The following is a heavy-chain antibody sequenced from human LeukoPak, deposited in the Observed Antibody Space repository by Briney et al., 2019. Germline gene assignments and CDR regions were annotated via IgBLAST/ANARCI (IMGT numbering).Heavy chain of an antibody. CDR2: IIPIFGTA. V-gene: IGHV1-69*13. D-gene: IGHD1-26*01. Sequence: ASVKVSCKASGGTFSSYAISWVRQAPGQGLEWMGGIIPIFGTANYAQKFQGRVTITADESTSTAYMELSSLRSEDTAVYYCATSTYSGSYRIWGQGTMVTVSS. CDR1: GGTFSSYA. J-gene: IGHJ3*02. CDR3: ATSTYSGSYRI.